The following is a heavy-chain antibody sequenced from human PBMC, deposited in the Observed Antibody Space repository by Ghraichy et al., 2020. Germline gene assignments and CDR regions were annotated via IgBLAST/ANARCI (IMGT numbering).Heavy chain of an antibody. J-gene: IGHJ3*02. CDR1: GFTFSSYS. Sequence: GGSLRLSCAASGFTFSSYSMNWVRQAPGKGLEWVSYISSSSSTIYYADSVKGRFTISRDNAKNSLYLQMNSLRAEDTAVYYCARDNPFSIVDTDAFDIWGQGTMVTVSS. V-gene: IGHV3-48*01. CDR3: ARDNPFSIVDTDAFDI. CDR2: ISSSSSTI. D-gene: IGHD5-18*01.